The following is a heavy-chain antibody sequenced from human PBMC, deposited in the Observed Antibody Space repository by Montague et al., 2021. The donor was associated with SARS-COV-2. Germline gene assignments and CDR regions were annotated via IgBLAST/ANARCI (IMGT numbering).Heavy chain of an antibody. V-gene: IGHV4-39*01. CDR2: IYYSGST. CDR1: GGSIRTSSYY. CDR3: AMRGGALDAFDI. D-gene: IGHD4-17*01. J-gene: IGHJ3*02. Sequence: SETLSLTCTVSGGSIRTSSYYWGWIRQPPGKGLDWIGCIYYSGSTYYNPSLKSRVTISVDTSKNQFSLKLSSVTAADTAVYYCAMRGGALDAFDIWGQGTMVTVSS.